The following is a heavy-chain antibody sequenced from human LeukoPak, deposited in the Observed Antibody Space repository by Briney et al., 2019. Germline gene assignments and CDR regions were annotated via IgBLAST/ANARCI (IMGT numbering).Heavy chain of an antibody. D-gene: IGHD2-8*01. V-gene: IGHV3-15*01. CDR2: TKSKTDGGTT. J-gene: IGHJ4*02. CDR3: TTLKWDFDY. CDR1: GFTFSNAW. Sequence: PGGSLRLSCAASGFTFSNAWMSWVRQAPGKGLEWVGRTKSKTDGGTTDYAAPVKGRFTISRDDSKNTLYLQMNSLKTEDTAVYYCTTLKWDFDYWGQGTLVTVSS.